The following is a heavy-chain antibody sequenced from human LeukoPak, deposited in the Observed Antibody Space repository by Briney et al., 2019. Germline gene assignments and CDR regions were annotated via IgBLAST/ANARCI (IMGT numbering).Heavy chain of an antibody. CDR2: INPSGGST. Sequence: GASVKVSCKASGYTFTSYYMHWVRQAPGQGLEWMGIINPSGGSTSYEQKFQGRVTMTRDTSTSTVYMELSSLRSEDTAVYYCARSIFGVVRHYYYYYMDVWGKGTTVTVSS. CDR1: GYTFTSYY. J-gene: IGHJ6*03. D-gene: IGHD3-3*01. V-gene: IGHV1-46*01. CDR3: ARSIFGVVRHYYYYYMDV.